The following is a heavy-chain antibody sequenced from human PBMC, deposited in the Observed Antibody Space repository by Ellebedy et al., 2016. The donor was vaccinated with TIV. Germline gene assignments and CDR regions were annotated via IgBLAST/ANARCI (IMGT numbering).Heavy chain of an antibody. V-gene: IGHV3-23*01. D-gene: IGHD2-8*01. Sequence: GESLKISCAASGLDFKNYAMNWVRPAPGKGLEWVSSIIGRGSRAHYADSVTGRFTIYRDNSKNTVSLEMNSRGIEDAAVYYCASRTPQNGPYYYAMDVWGQGTTVTVAS. J-gene: IGHJ6*02. CDR3: ASRTPQNGPYYYAMDV. CDR2: IIGRGSRA. CDR1: GLDFKNYA.